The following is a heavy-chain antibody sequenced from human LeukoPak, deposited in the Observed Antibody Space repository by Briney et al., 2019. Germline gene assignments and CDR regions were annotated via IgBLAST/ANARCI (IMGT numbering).Heavy chain of an antibody. Sequence: PGGSLRLSCAASGFTFSNYVMSWVRQAPGKGLEWVSAISGSGGRTYYADSVEGRFTISRDNSKNTLYLQMNSLRGGDTAVYFCANWFGCSSSFMGPFDYWGRGTLATVSS. CDR2: ISGSGGRT. V-gene: IGHV3-23*01. D-gene: IGHD6-6*01. CDR3: ANWFGCSSSFMGPFDY. CDR1: GFTFSNYV. J-gene: IGHJ4*02.